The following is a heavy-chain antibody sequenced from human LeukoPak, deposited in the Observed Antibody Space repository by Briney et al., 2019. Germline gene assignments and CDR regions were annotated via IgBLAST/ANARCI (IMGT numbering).Heavy chain of an antibody. Sequence: GGSLRLSCAASGFTFSSYTMTWVREAPGKGLEWVSYISGSSTTIYYADSVKGRFTISRDNAKNSLYLQMNSLRDEDTAVYYCARDVLSYGDSGVDYWGQGTLVTVSS. CDR2: ISGSSTTI. V-gene: IGHV3-48*02. CDR1: GFTFSSYT. J-gene: IGHJ4*02. CDR3: ARDVLSYGDSGVDY. D-gene: IGHD2-2*01.